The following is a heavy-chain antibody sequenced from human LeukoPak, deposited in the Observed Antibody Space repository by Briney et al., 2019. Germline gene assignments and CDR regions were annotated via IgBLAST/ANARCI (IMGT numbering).Heavy chain of an antibody. V-gene: IGHV4-39*01. CDR2: MYYSGST. Sequence: SETLSLTCTVSGGSISSSSYYWGWIRQPPGKGLEWIGSMYYSGSTCYNPSLKSRVTISVDTSQHQFSRKLSSVPPADTAVYYCARPPTGGYSYGSPFDYWGQGTLVTVSS. CDR1: GGSISSSSYY. J-gene: IGHJ4*02. D-gene: IGHD5-18*01. CDR3: ARPPTGGYSYGSPFDY.